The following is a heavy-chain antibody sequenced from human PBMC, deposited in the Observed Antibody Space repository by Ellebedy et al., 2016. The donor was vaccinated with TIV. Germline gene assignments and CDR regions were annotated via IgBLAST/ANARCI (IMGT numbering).Heavy chain of an antibody. V-gene: IGHV3-74*01. D-gene: IGHD3-22*01. CDR1: GFTFSSYW. CDR2: INSDGSDT. J-gene: IGHJ6*02. CDR3: ARGVSYYHDSSGYGTV. Sequence: GGSLRLXXAASGFTFSSYWMNWVRQAPGKGLVWVSRINSDGSDTNYADSVKGRFTISRDNAENTLYLQMSGLRAEDTAVYYCARGVSYYHDSSGYGTVWGQGTTVIVSS.